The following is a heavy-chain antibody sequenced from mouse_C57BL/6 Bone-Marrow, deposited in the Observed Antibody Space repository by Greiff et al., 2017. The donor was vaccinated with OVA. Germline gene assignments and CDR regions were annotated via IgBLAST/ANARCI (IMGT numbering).Heavy chain of an antibody. CDR2: ISYSGST. CDR1: GYSITSGYD. J-gene: IGHJ4*01. CDR3: ARGGGGYYGICYAMDY. D-gene: IGHD2-3*01. V-gene: IGHV3-1*01. Sequence: DVQLQESGPGMVKPSQSLSLTCTVTGYSITSGYDWHWIRHFPGNKLEWMGYISYSGSTSYNPSLKSRISITHDTSRNHFFLKLNSVTTEDTATYYCARGGGGYYGICYAMDYWGQGTSVTVSS.